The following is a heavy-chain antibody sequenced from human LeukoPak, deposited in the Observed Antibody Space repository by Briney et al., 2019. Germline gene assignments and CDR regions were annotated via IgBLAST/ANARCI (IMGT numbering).Heavy chain of an antibody. CDR2: NHYTGST. D-gene: IGHD3-10*01. Sequence: SETLSLTCTVFVGSIRTYYWTWIRQPPGKGLEWIGYNHYTGSTNHNPSLKSRVTMSVDTSKNQFSLKLSSVTAADTAVYYCARGRSGGDWFDSWGQGTLVTVSS. CDR3: ARGRSGGDWFDS. CDR1: VGSIRTYY. J-gene: IGHJ5*01. V-gene: IGHV4-59*01.